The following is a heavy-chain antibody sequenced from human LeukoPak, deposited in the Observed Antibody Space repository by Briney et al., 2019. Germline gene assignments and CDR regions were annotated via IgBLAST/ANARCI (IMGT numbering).Heavy chain of an antibody. V-gene: IGHV6-1*01. CDR1: GDSVSRNNIA. D-gene: IGHD2-2*01. J-gene: IGHJ4*02. CDR3: ARGRDAVVVPAADFDY. Sequence: SQTLSLTCDISGDSVSRNNIAWNWIRQSPSRGLEWLGRTYYRSNWHNEYAESVKSRLTISPDTSKNQFSLHLNSVTPEDTAVYYCARGRDAVVVPAADFDYWGQGILVTVSS. CDR2: TYYRSNWHN.